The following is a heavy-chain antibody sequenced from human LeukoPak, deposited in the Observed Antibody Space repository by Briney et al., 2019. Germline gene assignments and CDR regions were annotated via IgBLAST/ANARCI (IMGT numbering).Heavy chain of an antibody. CDR2: THYNGDT. CDR1: VESISSYY. D-gene: IGHD3-9*01. Sequence: SETLSLTCTVSVESISSYYWTWLRQPPGKGLEWIGYTHYNGDTYYNPSVMRRLTISIDTSKSQFSLKLSYVTAADTAVYFCARHSRYYDILTGSMDVWGKGTTVIVSS. J-gene: IGHJ6*03. CDR3: ARHSRYYDILTGSMDV. V-gene: IGHV4-59*08.